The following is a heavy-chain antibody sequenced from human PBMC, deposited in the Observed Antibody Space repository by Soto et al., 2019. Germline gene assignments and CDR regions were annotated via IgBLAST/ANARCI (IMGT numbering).Heavy chain of an antibody. Sequence: ASVKVSCKASGFSLTGYYFHWIRGAPGQGLEWLGWINPNTGGTTYAQKFQGRVNLTWDTSINTAYMELSSLRPDDTAMYYCARERYRVLSDGMDVWGQGTSVTVSS. CDR1: GFSLTGYY. CDR2: INPNTGGT. J-gene: IGHJ6*02. D-gene: IGHD3-10*01. V-gene: IGHV1-2*02. CDR3: ARERYRVLSDGMDV.